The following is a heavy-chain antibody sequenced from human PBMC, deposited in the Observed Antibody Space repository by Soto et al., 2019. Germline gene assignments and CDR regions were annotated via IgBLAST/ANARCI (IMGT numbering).Heavy chain of an antibody. CDR3: AKLGTMGVFDN. CDR1: GFTFSSYA. D-gene: IGHD1-26*01. J-gene: IGHJ4*02. V-gene: IGHV3-23*01. Sequence: EVQLLESGGGLVQPGGSLRLSCAASGFTFSSYAMSWVRQAPGKGLEWLAGITFRGDYTYYADSVEGRFTLSRDNSRNRLDLQMDSLKVEDTALYYCAKLGTMGVFDNWGQGTLLTVSS. CDR2: ITFRGDYT.